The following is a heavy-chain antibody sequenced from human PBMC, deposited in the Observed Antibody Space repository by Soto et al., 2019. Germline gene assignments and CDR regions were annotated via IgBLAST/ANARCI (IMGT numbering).Heavy chain of an antibody. CDR3: ARLSITANGGWFDP. CDR2: ISYSGST. CDR1: GGSISSANYY. Sequence: SETLSLTCTVSGGSISSANYYWSWIRQHPAKGLEWIGYISYSGSTSYTPSLKSRVTISVDTSKNQFSLKLSSVTAADTAVYYCARLSITANGGWFDPWGQGTLVTVSS. V-gene: IGHV4-31*03. J-gene: IGHJ5*02. D-gene: IGHD6-6*01.